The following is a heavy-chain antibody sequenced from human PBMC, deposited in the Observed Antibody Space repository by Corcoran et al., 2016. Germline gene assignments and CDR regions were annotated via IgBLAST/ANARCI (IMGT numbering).Heavy chain of an antibody. CDR1: GYTFTSYS. CDR2: ISAYNGNT. CDR3: ARVPVVPAAQAYYYYGMDV. Sequence: QVQLVQSGAGVKKPGASVKVSCKASGYTFTSYSISWVRQAPRQGLEWIGWISAYNGNTNYAQKLQGRVTMTTDTSTSTAYMELRSLRSDDTAVYYCARVPVVPAAQAYYYYGMDVCGQGTKVTGAS. V-gene: IGHV1-18*04. D-gene: IGHD2-2*01. J-gene: IGHJ6*02.